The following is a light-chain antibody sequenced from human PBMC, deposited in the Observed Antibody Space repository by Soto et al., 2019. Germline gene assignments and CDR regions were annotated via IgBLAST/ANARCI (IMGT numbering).Light chain of an antibody. Sequence: EVVMTQSPATLSVSPGERATLSCMASQTVSSSYLAWYQQKRGQAPRLLIYRASSRATGIPDRFSGSGSGTDFTLTISSLQPDDFATYYCQLYNTYPWTFGQGTKVDIK. CDR2: RAS. CDR1: QTVSSSY. J-gene: IGKJ1*01. V-gene: IGKV3D-15*01. CDR3: QLYNTYPWT.